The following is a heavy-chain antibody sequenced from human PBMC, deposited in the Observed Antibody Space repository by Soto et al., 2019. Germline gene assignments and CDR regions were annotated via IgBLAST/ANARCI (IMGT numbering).Heavy chain of an antibody. Sequence: HPGGSLRLSCAASGFTFSSYGMHWVRQAPGKGLEWVAVIWYDGSNKYYADSVKGRFTISRDNSKNTLYLQMNSLRAEDTAVYYCARGRPNYDLCSGYLGLIYYYGMDVWGQGTTVTVYS. CDR1: GFTFSSYG. D-gene: IGHD3-3*01. CDR3: ARGRPNYDLCSGYLGLIYYYGMDV. J-gene: IGHJ6*02. CDR2: IWYDGSNK. V-gene: IGHV3-33*01.